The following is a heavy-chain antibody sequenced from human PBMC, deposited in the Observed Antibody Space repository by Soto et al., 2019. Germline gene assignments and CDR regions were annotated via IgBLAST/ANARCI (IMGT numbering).Heavy chain of an antibody. Sequence: QVQLVESGGGVVQPGRSLRLSCAASGFTFSSYAMHWVRQAPGKGLEWVAVISYDGSNKYYADSVKGRFTISRDNSKNTLYLQMNSLRAEDTAVYYCAREIDYGDYFSPKNDYWGQGTLVTVSS. J-gene: IGHJ4*02. V-gene: IGHV3-30-3*01. CDR3: AREIDYGDYFSPKNDY. D-gene: IGHD4-17*01. CDR2: ISYDGSNK. CDR1: GFTFSSYA.